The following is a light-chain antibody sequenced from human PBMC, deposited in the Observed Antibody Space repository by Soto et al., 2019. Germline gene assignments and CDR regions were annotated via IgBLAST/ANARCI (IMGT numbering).Light chain of an antibody. J-gene: IGKJ4*01. Sequence: DIQMTQSPSSVSASVGDTVTITCRASQDISSWVAWYQQKPGKAPKLLISAASSLQSGVPTRFSGSGSGTDFTLIISGPQPEDFATYFCQQGDSFPFTFGGGTKVEIK. CDR2: AAS. CDR3: QQGDSFPFT. CDR1: QDISSW. V-gene: IGKV1-12*01.